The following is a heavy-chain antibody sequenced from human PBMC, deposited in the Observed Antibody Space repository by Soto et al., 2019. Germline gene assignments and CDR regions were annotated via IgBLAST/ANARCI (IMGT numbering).Heavy chain of an antibody. Sequence: SETLSLTCTVSGGSISSYYWSWIRQPPGKGLEWIGYIYYSGSTNYNPSLKSRVTISVDTSKNQFSLKLSSVTAADTAVYYCARDHFLSCSGGSCYYYGMDVWGQGTTVTVSS. D-gene: IGHD2-15*01. CDR3: ARDHFLSCSGGSCYYYGMDV. J-gene: IGHJ6*02. CDR1: GGSISSYY. CDR2: IYYSGST. V-gene: IGHV4-59*01.